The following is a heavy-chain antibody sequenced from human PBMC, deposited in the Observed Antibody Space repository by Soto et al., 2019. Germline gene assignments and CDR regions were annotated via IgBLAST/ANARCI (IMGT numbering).Heavy chain of an antibody. J-gene: IGHJ5*02. CDR2: IYYSGST. Sequence: ETLSLTCTVSGGSISSSSYYWGWIRQPPGKGLEWIGSIYYSGSTYYNPSLKSRVTISVDTSKNQFSLKLSSVTAADTAVYYCVPSNWFDPWGQGTLVTVSS. CDR3: VPSNWFDP. V-gene: IGHV4-39*01. CDR1: GGSISSSSYY.